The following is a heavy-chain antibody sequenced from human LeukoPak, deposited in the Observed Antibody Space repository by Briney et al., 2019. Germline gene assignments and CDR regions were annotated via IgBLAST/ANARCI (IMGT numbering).Heavy chain of an antibody. CDR1: GGSFSGYY. J-gene: IGHJ3*02. CDR2: INHSGST. Sequence: SETLSLTCAVYGGSFSGYYWSWIRQPPGKGLEWIGEINHSGSTNYNPSLKSRVTISVDTSKNQFSLKLSSVTAADTAVYYCARDYYDSSGYFGDAFDIWGQGTMVTVSS. CDR3: ARDYYDSSGYFGDAFDI. V-gene: IGHV4-34*01. D-gene: IGHD3-22*01.